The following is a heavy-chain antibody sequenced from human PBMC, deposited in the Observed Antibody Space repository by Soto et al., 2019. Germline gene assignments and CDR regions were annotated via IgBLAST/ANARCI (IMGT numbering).Heavy chain of an antibody. CDR2: IIPIFGTA. D-gene: IGHD6-19*01. CDR1: GGTFSSYA. CDR3: ARAGYSSPSPLDY. V-gene: IGHV1-69*13. J-gene: IGHJ4*02. Sequence: ASVTVSCQASGGTFSSYAISWVRQAPGQGLEWMGGIIPIFGTANYAQKFQGRVTITADESTSTAYMELSSLRSEDTAVYYCARAGYSSPSPLDYWGQGTLVTVSS.